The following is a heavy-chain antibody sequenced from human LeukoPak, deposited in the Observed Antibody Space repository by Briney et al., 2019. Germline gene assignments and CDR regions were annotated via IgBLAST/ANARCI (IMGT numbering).Heavy chain of an antibody. D-gene: IGHD2-2*01. J-gene: IGHJ3*02. V-gene: IGHV4-34*01. CDR2: INHSGGT. Sequence: TSETLSLTCAVYGGSFNKYYWTWIRQPPGKGLEWIGEINHSGGTNYNPSLKSRVAISLDTSKNQISVKLTSVTAADTAVYFCARPGYCSASTCSGPFDIWSQGSMVTVSS. CDR3: ARPGYCSASTCSGPFDI. CDR1: GGSFNKYY.